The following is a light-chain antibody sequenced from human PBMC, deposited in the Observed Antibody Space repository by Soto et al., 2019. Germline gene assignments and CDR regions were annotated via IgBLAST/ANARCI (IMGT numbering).Light chain of an antibody. CDR2: DAS. Sequence: EIVLTQSPATLSLSPGERATLSCRASQSVSSYLAWHQQKPGQAPRLLIYDASNRATGIPARFSGSGSGTDFTLTISSLEPEDFAVYYCQQRSNWPFSWTFGQGTKVEIK. V-gene: IGKV3-11*01. CDR1: QSVSSY. CDR3: QQRSNWPFSWT. J-gene: IGKJ1*01.